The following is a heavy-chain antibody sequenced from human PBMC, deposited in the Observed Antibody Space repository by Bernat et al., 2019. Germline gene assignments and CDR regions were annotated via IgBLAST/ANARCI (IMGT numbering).Heavy chain of an antibody. D-gene: IGHD3-10*01. CDR1: GFTFTTYA. J-gene: IGHJ6*02. CDR2: ISHDGRNK. CDR3: ARDLHYYGSGSDNNYYGMDV. Sequence: QVQLVESGGGVVQPGRSLRLSCAASGFTFTTYAIHWVRQAPGKGLEWVTVISHDGRNKYYADSVRGRFTISRDNSKNTLYQQMNSLRAEDTALYYCARDLHYYGSGSDNNYYGMDVWGQGTTVTVSS. V-gene: IGHV3-30*04.